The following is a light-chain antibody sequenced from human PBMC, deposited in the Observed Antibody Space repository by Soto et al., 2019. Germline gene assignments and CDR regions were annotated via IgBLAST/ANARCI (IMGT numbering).Light chain of an antibody. V-gene: IGLV2-8*01. J-gene: IGLJ1*01. CDR1: SSEVGDYNF. CDR3: TSYAGSHKFCV. Sequence: QSALTQPPSASGSVGQSVTISCTGTSSEVGDYNFVSWYQQHPGKAPKLMIYEVTKRPSGVPDRFSGSKSGNTASLTVSGLQPEDEADYYCTSYAGSHKFCVFGTGTKVTVL. CDR2: EVT.